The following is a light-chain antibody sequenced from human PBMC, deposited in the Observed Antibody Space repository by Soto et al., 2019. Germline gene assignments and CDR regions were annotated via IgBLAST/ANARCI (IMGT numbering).Light chain of an antibody. J-gene: IGLJ1*01. CDR3: QSYDSSLSGPNV. V-gene: IGLV1-40*01. CDR1: SSNIGAGYD. CDR2: GNS. Sequence: QSVLTQPPSVSGAPGQRVTISCTGSSSNIGAGYDVHWYQKLPGTAPKLLIYGNSNRPSGVPDRFSGSKSGTSASLAITGLQAEDEADYYCQSYDSSLSGPNVFGTGTKLTVL.